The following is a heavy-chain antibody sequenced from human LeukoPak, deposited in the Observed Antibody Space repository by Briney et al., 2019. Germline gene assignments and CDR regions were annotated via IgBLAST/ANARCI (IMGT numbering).Heavy chain of an antibody. J-gene: IGHJ4*02. CDR1: GFTFSSYA. D-gene: IGHD2-2*02. CDR3: ARDIGGVPAAIYYFDY. Sequence: GGSLRPSCAASGFTFSSYAMSWVRQAPGKGLEWVSAISGSGGSTYYADSVKGRFTISRDNAENSLYLQMNSLRAEDTAVYYCARDIGGVPAAIYYFDYWGQGTLVTVSS. V-gene: IGHV3-23*01. CDR2: ISGSGGST.